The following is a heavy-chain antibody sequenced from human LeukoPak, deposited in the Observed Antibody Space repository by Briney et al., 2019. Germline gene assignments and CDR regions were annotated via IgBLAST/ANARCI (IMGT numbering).Heavy chain of an antibody. Sequence: NPSETLSLTCTVSGGSISSSSYYWGWIRQPPGKGLEWIGSIYYSGSTYYNPSLKSRVTISVDTSKNQFSLKLSSVTAADTAVYYCASSDSSGYLSLPFEAFDIWGQGTMVTVSS. CDR1: GGSISSSSYY. V-gene: IGHV4-39*07. CDR2: IYYSGST. CDR3: ASSDSSGYLSLPFEAFDI. D-gene: IGHD3-22*01. J-gene: IGHJ3*02.